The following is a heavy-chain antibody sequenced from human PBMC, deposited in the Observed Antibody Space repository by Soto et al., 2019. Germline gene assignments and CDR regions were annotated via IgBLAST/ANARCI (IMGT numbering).Heavy chain of an antibody. V-gene: IGHV4-31*03. CDR2: IYYSGST. CDR3: ARGDIVVVPAAMGSAFDI. CDR1: GGSISSGGYY. J-gene: IGHJ3*02. D-gene: IGHD2-2*01. Sequence: QVQLQESGPGLVKPSQTLSLTCTVSGGSISSGGYYWSWIRQHPGKGLEWIGYIYYSGSTYYNPSVKSRVTISVDTSKNQFSLKLSSVTAADTAVYYCARGDIVVVPAAMGSAFDIWGQGTMVTVSS.